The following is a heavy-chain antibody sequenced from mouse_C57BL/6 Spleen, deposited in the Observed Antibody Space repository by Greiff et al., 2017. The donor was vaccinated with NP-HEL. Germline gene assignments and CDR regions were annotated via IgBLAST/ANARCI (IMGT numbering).Heavy chain of an antibody. J-gene: IGHJ1*03. Sequence: EVQLQQSGPELVKPGASVKISCKASGYTFTDYYMNWVKQSHGKSLEWIGDINPNNGGTSYNQKFKGKATLTVDKSSSTAYMELRSLTSEDSAVYYCARVTTVAHWYFDDWSTGSTVTVSS. CDR2: INPNNGGT. CDR3: ARVTTVAHWYFDD. D-gene: IGHD1-1*01. CDR1: GYTFTDYY. V-gene: IGHV1-26*01.